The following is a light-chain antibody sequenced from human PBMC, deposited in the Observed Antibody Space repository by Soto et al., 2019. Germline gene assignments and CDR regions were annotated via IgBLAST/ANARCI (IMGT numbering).Light chain of an antibody. Sequence: EIVMTQTPLSSTVTLGQPASISCRSSQSLVHSDGNTYLSWLHQRPGQPPKLLIYRVSNRFSGVPDRFIGTGSGTDFTLPISWVQPEDVGVYYCLLATHFLTFGQGTKVEIK. J-gene: IGKJ1*01. CDR2: RVS. V-gene: IGKV2-24*01. CDR1: QSLVHSDGNTY. CDR3: LLATHFLT.